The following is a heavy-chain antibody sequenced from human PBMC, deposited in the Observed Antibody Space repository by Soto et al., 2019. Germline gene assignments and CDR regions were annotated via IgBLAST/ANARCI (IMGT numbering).Heavy chain of an antibody. CDR3: ARGTRGYSSSWYHY. V-gene: IGHV4-34*01. D-gene: IGHD6-13*01. Sequence: QVQLQQWGAGLLKPSETLSLTCAVYGGSFSGYYWSWIRQPPGKGLEWIGEINHSGSTNYNPSLKSRVTISVDTSKNQFSLRLTSVTDADTAVYYWARGTRGYSSSWYHYWGQGTLVTVYS. CDR1: GGSFSGYY. J-gene: IGHJ4*02. CDR2: INHSGST.